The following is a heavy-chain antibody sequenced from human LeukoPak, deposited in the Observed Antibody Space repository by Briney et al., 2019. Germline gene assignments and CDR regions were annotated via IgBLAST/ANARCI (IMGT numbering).Heavy chain of an antibody. V-gene: IGHV1-18*01. CDR2: ISAYNGNT. CDR3: ARDGSSGWYRLNAFDI. J-gene: IGHJ3*02. Sequence: GASVKVSCKASGYTFTSYGISWVRQAPGQGLEWMGWISAYNGNTNYAQKLQGRVTMTTDTSTSTAYMELRSLRSDDTAVYYCARDGSSGWYRLNAFDIWGQGTMVTVSS. CDR1: GYTFTSYG. D-gene: IGHD6-19*01.